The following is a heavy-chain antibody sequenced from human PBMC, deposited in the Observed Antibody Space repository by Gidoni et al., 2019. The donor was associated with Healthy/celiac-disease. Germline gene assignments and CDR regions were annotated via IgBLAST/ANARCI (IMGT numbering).Heavy chain of an antibody. V-gene: IGHV3-23*01. CDR2: ISGSGGST. Sequence: EVQLLESGGGLVQPGVSLRLSCAASGFTSSSHAMSWVRQAPGRGLEWFSAISGSGGSTYYADSVKGRFTISRDNSKNTLYLQMNSLRAEDTAVYYCAKDRGYYDLWPRAGAFDIWGQGTMVTVSS. CDR3: AKDRGYYDLWPRAGAFDI. J-gene: IGHJ3*02. D-gene: IGHD3-3*01. CDR1: GFTSSSHA.